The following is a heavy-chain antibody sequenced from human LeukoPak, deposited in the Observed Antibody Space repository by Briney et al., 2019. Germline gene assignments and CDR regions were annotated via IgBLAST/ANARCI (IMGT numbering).Heavy chain of an antibody. CDR1: GYTFTGYY. Sequence: ASVKVSCKASGYTFTGYYMHWVRQAPGQGLEWMGWINPNSGGTNYAQKFQGRVTMTRDTSISTAYMELSRLRSDDTAVYYCAREVTGTSGATPRDYWGQGTLVTVSS. J-gene: IGHJ4*02. V-gene: IGHV1-2*02. CDR3: AREVTGTSGATPRDY. D-gene: IGHD1-26*01. CDR2: INPNSGGT.